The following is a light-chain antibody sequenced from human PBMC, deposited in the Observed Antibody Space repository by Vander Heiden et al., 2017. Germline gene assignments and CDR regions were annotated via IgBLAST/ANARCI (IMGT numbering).Light chain of an antibody. V-gene: IGKV1-9*01. CDR3: QQLHSYPIT. Sequence: IQLTQSPSSLSASVGDRVTITCRASQGISNYLVWYQQKPGKAPKLLIYAASTLQSGFPSRVSGTGSGTDFTLTINSLQPEDFATYYCQQLHSYPITFGQGTRLEIK. CDR2: AAS. CDR1: QGISNY. J-gene: IGKJ5*01.